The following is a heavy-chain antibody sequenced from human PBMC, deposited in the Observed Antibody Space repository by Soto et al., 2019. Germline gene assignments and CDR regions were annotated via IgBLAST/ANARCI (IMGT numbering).Heavy chain of an antibody. D-gene: IGHD3-10*01. CDR3: ARALGVPNLLWFGEFHFDY. V-gene: IGHV4-31*03. CDR2: IYYSGST. J-gene: IGHJ4*02. CDR1: GGSISSGGYY. Sequence: SETLSLTCTVSGGSISSGGYYWSWIRQHPGKGLEWIGYIYYSGSTYYNPSLKSRVTISVDTSKNQFSLKLSSVTAADTAAYYCARALGVPNLLWFGEFHFDYWGQGTLVTVSS.